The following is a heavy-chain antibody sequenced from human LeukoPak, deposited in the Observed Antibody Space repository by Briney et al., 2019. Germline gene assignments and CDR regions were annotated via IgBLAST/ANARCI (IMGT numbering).Heavy chain of an antibody. CDR2: ISYDGSNK. J-gene: IGHJ4*02. CDR3: AKGHDYGDLGPYFDY. Sequence: SGRSLRLSCAASGFTFSSYGMHWVRQAPGKGLEWVAVISYDGSNKYYADSVKGRFTISRDNSKNTLYLQMNSLRAEDTAVYYCAKGHDYGDLGPYFDYWGQGTLVTVSS. D-gene: IGHD4-17*01. V-gene: IGHV3-30*18. CDR1: GFTFSSYG.